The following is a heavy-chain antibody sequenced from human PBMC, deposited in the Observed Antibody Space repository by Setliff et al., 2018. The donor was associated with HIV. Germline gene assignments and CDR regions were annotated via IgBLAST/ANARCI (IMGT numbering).Heavy chain of an antibody. CDR2: IIPIFGTA. V-gene: IGHV1-69*05. Sequence: GASVKVSCKASGGTFSSYVISWVRQAPGQGLEWMGGIIPIFGTANYAQKFQGRVTMTRDTSTSTVYMELSSLRSEDTAVYYCARPRVQYYYGMDVWGQGTTVTVSS. CDR3: ARPRVQYYYGMDV. CDR1: GGTFSSYV. J-gene: IGHJ6*02.